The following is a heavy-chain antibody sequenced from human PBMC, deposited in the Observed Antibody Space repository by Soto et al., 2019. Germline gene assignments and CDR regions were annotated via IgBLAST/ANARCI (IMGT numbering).Heavy chain of an antibody. CDR3: ARGQRFSDWFDP. CDR1: GGTISGYY. J-gene: IGHJ5*02. CDR2: IYSSGSP. D-gene: IGHD3-3*01. Sequence: KASETLSLTCTVTGGTISGYYWTWIRQSAGGGLEWIGRIYSSGSPNYNPSLKSRVTISLDTSMNHFSLRLSSVTAADTAVYYCARGQRFSDWFDPWGQGTLVTVSS. V-gene: IGHV4-4*07.